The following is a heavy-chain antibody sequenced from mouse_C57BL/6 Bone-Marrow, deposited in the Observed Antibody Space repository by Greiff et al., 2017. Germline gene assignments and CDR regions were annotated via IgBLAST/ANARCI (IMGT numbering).Heavy chain of an antibody. D-gene: IGHD1-1*01. V-gene: IGHV14-4*01. CDR3: TTVNTTVVGV. Sequence: EVQLQQSGAELVRPGASVKLSCTASGFNIKDDYMHWVKQRPEQGLEWIGWIDPENGDTEYASKFQGKATITADTSSNTAYLQLSSLTSEDTAVYYCTTVNTTVVGVGGQGTLVTVSA. CDR2: IDPENGDT. J-gene: IGHJ3*01. CDR1: GFNIKDDY.